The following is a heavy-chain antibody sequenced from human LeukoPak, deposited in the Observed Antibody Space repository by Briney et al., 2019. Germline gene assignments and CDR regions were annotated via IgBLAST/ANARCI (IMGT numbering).Heavy chain of an antibody. CDR1: GFIFSSYA. CDR2: IRYDGSNK. J-gene: IGHJ4*02. D-gene: IGHD6-13*01. V-gene: IGHV3-30*02. CDR3: AKDRSSSNWYYFDY. Sequence: PGGSLRLSCAASGFIFSSYAMHWVRQAPGKGLEWVAFIRYDGSNKYYADSVKGRFTISRDNSENTLYLQMNSLRPEDTAVYYCAKDRSSSNWYYFDYWGQGTLVTVSS.